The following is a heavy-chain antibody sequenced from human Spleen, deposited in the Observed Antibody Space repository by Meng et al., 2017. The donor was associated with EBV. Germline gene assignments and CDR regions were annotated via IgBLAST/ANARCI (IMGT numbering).Heavy chain of an antibody. Sequence: QVQLVESGGGVVQPGRSLRLSCEASGLTFSTYGMHWVRQAPGKGLEWVAVISYDRSNKYYADSVKGRFTISRDNSKNTLYLQMNSLRAEDTAVYYCAKENYGDYGNPTKHFDYWGQGTLVTVSS. CDR2: ISYDRSNK. J-gene: IGHJ4*02. D-gene: IGHD4-17*01. V-gene: IGHV3-30*18. CDR1: GLTFSTYG. CDR3: AKENYGDYGNPTKHFDY.